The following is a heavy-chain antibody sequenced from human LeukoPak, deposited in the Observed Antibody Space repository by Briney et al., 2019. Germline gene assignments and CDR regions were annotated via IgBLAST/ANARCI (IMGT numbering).Heavy chain of an antibody. J-gene: IGHJ3*02. CDR1: GFTVSSNY. D-gene: IGHD3-22*01. V-gene: IGHV3-66*01. CDR3: ARAPFTYDSSGDSFDI. Sequence: GGSLRLSCAASGFTVSSNYMSWVRQAPGRGLEWVSVIYSGGSTYYADSVKGRFTVSRDNSKNTLYLQMNSLRAEDTAVYYCARAPFTYDSSGDSFDIWGQGTMVTVSS. CDR2: IYSGGST.